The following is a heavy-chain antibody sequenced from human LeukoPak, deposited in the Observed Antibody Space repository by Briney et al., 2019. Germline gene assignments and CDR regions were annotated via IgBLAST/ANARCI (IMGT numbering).Heavy chain of an antibody. Sequence: GASVKVSCKASGYTFTGYYMHWVRQAPGQGLEWMGIINPSGGSTSYAQKFQGRVTMTRDTSTSTVYMELSSLRSEDTAVYYCARDLTYGSGSYYNSNLIDYWGQGTLVTVSS. V-gene: IGHV1-46*01. D-gene: IGHD3-10*01. CDR3: ARDLTYGSGSYYNSNLIDY. J-gene: IGHJ4*02. CDR1: GYTFTGYY. CDR2: INPSGGST.